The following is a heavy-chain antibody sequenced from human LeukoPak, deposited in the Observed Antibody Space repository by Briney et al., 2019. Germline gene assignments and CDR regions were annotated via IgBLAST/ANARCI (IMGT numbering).Heavy chain of an antibody. D-gene: IGHD3-9*01. CDR2: IYYSGST. CDR1: GGSISSYY. V-gene: IGHV4-59*01. Sequence: SETLSLTCTVSGGSISSYYWNWIRQPPGKGLEWIGYIYYSGSTNYNPSLKSRVTISVDTSKNQFSLKLSSVTAADTAVYYCARVDLDIWGAFDIWGQGTMVTVSS. CDR3: ARVDLDIWGAFDI. J-gene: IGHJ3*02.